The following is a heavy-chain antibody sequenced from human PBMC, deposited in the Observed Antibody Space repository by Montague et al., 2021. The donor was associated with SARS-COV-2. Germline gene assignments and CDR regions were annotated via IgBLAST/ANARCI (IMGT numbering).Heavy chain of an antibody. D-gene: IGHD1-26*01. V-gene: IGHV4-59*02. Sequence: SETLSLTCTVSGDSVSHDFWTWIRQPPGKGLEWIGYAYYSRSSSYNPSLRGRVSIAVDTSKNQFSLRLSTVTAADTAIYYCVRGPAPSGSGTFYDYWGQGTLVAVSS. CDR3: VRGPAPSGSGTFYDY. J-gene: IGHJ4*02. CDR1: GDSVSHDF. CDR2: AYYSRSS.